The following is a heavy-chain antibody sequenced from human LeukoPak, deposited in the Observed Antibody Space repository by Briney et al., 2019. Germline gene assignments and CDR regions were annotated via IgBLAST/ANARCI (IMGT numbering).Heavy chain of an antibody. V-gene: IGHV3-9*01. Sequence: GGSLRLSCVASGFTFDDYAMHWVRQAPGKGLEWVSGISWNSGDIGYADCARGRFTISRDNAKKSLYLQMNSLRPEDTALYYCVKDLTMVRGVSTWGQGTLVTVSS. J-gene: IGHJ5*02. D-gene: IGHD3-10*01. CDR1: GFTFDDYA. CDR3: VKDLTMVRGVST. CDR2: ISWNSGDI.